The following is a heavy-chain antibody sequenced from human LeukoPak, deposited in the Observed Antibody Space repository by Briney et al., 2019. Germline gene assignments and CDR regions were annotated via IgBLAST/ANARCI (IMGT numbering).Heavy chain of an antibody. CDR2: INRSGST. CDR3: ARHLRRPLTYYYDSSGSGWFDP. D-gene: IGHD3-22*01. CDR1: GGSFSGYY. Sequence: SETLSLTCAVYGGSFSGYYWSWIRQPPGKGLEWIGEINRSGSTNYNPSLKSRVTISVDTSKNQFSLKLSSVTAADTAVYYCARHLRRPLTYYYDSSGSGWFDPWGQGTLVTVSS. V-gene: IGHV4-34*01. J-gene: IGHJ5*02.